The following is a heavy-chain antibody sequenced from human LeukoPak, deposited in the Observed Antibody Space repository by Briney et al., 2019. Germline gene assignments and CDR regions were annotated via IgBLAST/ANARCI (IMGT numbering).Heavy chain of an antibody. CDR3: TRALGSDY. Sequence: GASVKVSCKASGHTLTDYYLNWVRQAPGQGLEWMGWINPNSGGTNYAQKFQGRVTMTRDTSISTAYMELSSLRSDDTAMYYCTRALGSDYWGQGTLVTVSS. CDR2: INPNSGGT. J-gene: IGHJ4*02. CDR1: GHTLTDYY. D-gene: IGHD1-26*01. V-gene: IGHV1-2*02.